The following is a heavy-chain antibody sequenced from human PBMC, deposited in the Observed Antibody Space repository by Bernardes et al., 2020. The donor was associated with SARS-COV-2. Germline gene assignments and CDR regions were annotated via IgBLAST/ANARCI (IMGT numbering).Heavy chain of an antibody. Sequence: ASMKVSCKASGYTFTSYGISWVRQAPGQGLEWMGWISAYNGNTNYAQKLQGRVTMTTDTSTSTAHMELRSLRSDDTAVYYCAMTNWDDFWSGDPYFDYWGQGTLVTVSS. V-gene: IGHV1-18*01. CDR3: AMTNWDDFWSGDPYFDY. CDR2: ISAYNGNT. D-gene: IGHD3-3*01. CDR1: GYTFTSYG. J-gene: IGHJ4*02.